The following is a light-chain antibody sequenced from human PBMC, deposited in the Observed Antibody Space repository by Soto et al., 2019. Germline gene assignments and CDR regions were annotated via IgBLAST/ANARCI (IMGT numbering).Light chain of an antibody. CDR3: LLSYSGARAAV. Sequence: QAVVTQEPSLTVSPGGTVTLTCASSAGPVTSGHYPSWFQQKPGQAPRTLIYDTTNKHSWTPARFSGSLLGGKAALTLSGAQPEDEADYYCLLSYSGARAAVFGGGTKLTVL. V-gene: IGLV7-46*01. CDR1: AGPVTSGHY. CDR2: DTT. J-gene: IGLJ3*02.